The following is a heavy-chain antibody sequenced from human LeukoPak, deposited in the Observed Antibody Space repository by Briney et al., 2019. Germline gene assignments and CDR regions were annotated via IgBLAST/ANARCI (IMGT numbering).Heavy chain of an antibody. CDR3: ARENWRYDY. Sequence: ASVTVSCKASGYSFTANHFHWVRQAPGQGVEGMGLINPNSGDTNYAQKFRGRDTMPTDTSIPTAYMELTRLTSDDTAVYYCARENWRYDYWGQGTLITVSS. D-gene: IGHD1-1*01. V-gene: IGHV1-2*02. J-gene: IGHJ4*02. CDR1: GYSFTANH. CDR2: INPNSGDT.